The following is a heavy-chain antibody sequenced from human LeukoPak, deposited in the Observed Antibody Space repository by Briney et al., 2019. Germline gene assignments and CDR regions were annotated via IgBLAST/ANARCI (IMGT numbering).Heavy chain of an antibody. J-gene: IGHJ6*03. CDR3: ARDRIYSKRYYYMDV. D-gene: IGHD4-11*01. CDR1: GGSISSGDYY. CDR2: IYYSGST. Sequence: SETLSLTCTVSGGSISSGDYYWSWIRQPPGKGLEWIGYIYYSGSTYYNPSLKSRVTISVDTSKNQFSLKLSSVTAADTAVYYCARDRIYSKRYYYMDVWGKGTTVTVSS. V-gene: IGHV4-30-4*08.